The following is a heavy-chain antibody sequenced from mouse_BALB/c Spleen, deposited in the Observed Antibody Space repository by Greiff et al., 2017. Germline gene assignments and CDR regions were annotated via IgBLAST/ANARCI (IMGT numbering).Heavy chain of an antibody. J-gene: IGHJ4*01. CDR2: ISTYYGDA. CDR1: GYTFTDYA. Sequence: VQLQQSGAELVRPGVSVKISCKGSGYTFTDYAMHWVKQSHAKSLEWIGVISTYYGDASYNQKFKGKATMTVDKSSSTAYMELARLTSEDSAIYYCARRLGLRGAMDYWGQGTSVTVSS. D-gene: IGHD3-1*01. V-gene: IGHV1S137*01. CDR3: ARRLGLRGAMDY.